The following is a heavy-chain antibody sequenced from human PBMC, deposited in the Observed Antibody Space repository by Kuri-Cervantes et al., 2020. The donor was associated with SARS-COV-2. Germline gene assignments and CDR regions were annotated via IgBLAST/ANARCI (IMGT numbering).Heavy chain of an antibody. V-gene: IGHV3-48*04. J-gene: IGHJ6*01. CDR1: GFTFSSYS. Sequence: ETLSLTCAASGFTFSSYSMNWVRQAPGKGLEWVSYISSSSSTIYYADSVKGRFTISRDNAKNSLYLQMNSLRAEDTAVYYCASSPAAADGTYYYYYYGMDVWGQGTTVTVSS. D-gene: IGHD2-2*01. CDR3: ASSPAAADGTYYYYYYGMDV. CDR2: ISSSSSTI.